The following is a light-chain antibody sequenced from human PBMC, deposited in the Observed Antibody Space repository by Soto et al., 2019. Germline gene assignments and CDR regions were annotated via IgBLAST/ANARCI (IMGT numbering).Light chain of an antibody. CDR3: QQYGSSSWT. J-gene: IGKJ1*01. CDR2: KAS. CDR1: QTISSW. V-gene: IGKV1-5*03. Sequence: DIQMTQSPSTLSGSVGDRVTITCRASQTISSWLAWYQQKPGKAPKLLIYKASTLKSGVPSRFSGSGSGTEFTLTISRLEPEDFAVYYCQQYGSSSWTFGQGTKVDNK.